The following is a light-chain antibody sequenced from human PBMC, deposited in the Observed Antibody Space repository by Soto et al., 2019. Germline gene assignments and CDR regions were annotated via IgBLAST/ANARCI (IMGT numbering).Light chain of an antibody. CDR1: QSLVYSDGNTY. V-gene: IGKV2-24*01. CDR3: MQATQFPWT. J-gene: IGKJ1*01. Sequence: DIVMTQTPLSSPVTLGQPASISCRSSQSLVYSDGNTYLSWLQQRPGQPPRLLIYKISNRLSGVPDRFSGSGAGTDFTLKISRVEAEDVGLYYCMQATQFPWTFGQGTRVEIK. CDR2: KIS.